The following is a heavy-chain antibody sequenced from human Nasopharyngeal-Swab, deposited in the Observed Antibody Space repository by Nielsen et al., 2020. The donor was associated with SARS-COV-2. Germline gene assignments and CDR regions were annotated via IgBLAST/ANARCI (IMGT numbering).Heavy chain of an antibody. CDR2: INPGSGGT. CDR3: ARRGRCSGSSCDIDV. J-gene: IGHJ6*02. V-gene: IGHV1-46*01. D-gene: IGHD2-2*01. Sequence: WVRQAPGQGLEWMGMINPGSGGTTYAQKFQGRVTMTRDTSTSTVFMDLNSLRSEDTAVYYCARRGRCSGSSCDIDVWGQGTTVTVSS.